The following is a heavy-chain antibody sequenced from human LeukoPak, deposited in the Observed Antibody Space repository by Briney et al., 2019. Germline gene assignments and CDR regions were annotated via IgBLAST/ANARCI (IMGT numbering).Heavy chain of an antibody. Sequence: ASVKVSFKASGYSFTGYFIHWVRQAPGQGLEWMGCIDPNSGDTKYAQKFQGRVSMPRDTSTRTAYMELSRLRSDDTAVYFCARSGSTGYSLDYWAREPWSPSPQ. V-gene: IGHV1-2*02. D-gene: IGHD3-22*01. CDR1: GYSFTGYF. CDR2: IDPNSGDT. CDR3: ARSGSTGYSLDY. J-gene: IGHJ4*02.